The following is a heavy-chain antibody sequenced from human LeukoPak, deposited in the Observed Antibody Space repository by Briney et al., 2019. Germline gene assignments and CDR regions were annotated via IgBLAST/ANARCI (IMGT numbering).Heavy chain of an antibody. Sequence: GETLKISCKASGYNFASYWIGWVCQMPGKGLEWMGIIYPGDSETIYSPSFQGQVTISADKSISTAYLQWNSLKASDTAMYYCAKPSGSYRQGLRHFDYWGQGTLVTVSS. J-gene: IGHJ4*02. CDR1: GYNFASYW. CDR3: AKPSGSYRQGLRHFDY. D-gene: IGHD1-26*01. V-gene: IGHV5-51*01. CDR2: IYPGDSET.